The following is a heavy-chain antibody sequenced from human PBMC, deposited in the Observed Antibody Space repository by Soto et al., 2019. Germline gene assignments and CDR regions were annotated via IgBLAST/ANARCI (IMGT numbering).Heavy chain of an antibody. Sequence: GGSLRLSCAASGFTFSSYAMHWVRQAPGKGLEWVAVISYDGSNKYYADSVKGRFTISRDNSKNTLYLQMNSLRAEDTAVYYCVRDLDIRTRAFGYWGQRTLVTGSS. J-gene: IGHJ4*02. CDR1: GFTFSSYA. V-gene: IGHV3-30-3*01. D-gene: IGHD5-12*01. CDR3: VRDLDIRTRAFGY. CDR2: ISYDGSNK.